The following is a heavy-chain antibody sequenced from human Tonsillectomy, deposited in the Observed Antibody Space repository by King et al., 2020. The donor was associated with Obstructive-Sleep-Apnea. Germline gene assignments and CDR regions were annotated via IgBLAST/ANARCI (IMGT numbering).Heavy chain of an antibody. V-gene: IGHV7-4-1*02. CDR2: INTNTGKP. J-gene: IGHJ4*02. CDR3: ARDFSKLKDGGY. D-gene: IGHD2-15*01. CDR1: GYTFTSYT. Sequence: QLVQSGSELKKPGASVRVSCKASGYTFTSYTLDWVRQAPGQGLEWMGWINTNTGKPSYAQGFTGRFVFSLDSSVSTAYLQITSLEAEDTAVYYCARDFSKLKDGGYWGQGTLVTVSS.